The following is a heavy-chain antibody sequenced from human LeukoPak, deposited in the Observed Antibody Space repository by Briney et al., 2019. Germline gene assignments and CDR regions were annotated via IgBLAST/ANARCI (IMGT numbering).Heavy chain of an antibody. CDR3: AREGAYVWGSYRYPSFDY. J-gene: IGHJ4*02. D-gene: IGHD3-16*02. V-gene: IGHV3-7*01. Sequence: TGGSLRLSCAASGFTFSSYWMSWVRQASGKGLEWVANIKQDGSEKYYVDSVKGRFTISRDNAKNSLYLQMNSLRAEDTAVYYCAREGAYVWGSYRYPSFDYWGQGTLVTVSS. CDR1: GFTFSSYW. CDR2: IKQDGSEK.